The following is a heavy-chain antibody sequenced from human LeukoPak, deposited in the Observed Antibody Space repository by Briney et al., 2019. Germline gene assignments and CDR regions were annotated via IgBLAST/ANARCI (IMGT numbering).Heavy chain of an antibody. CDR2: INAGNGNT. V-gene: IGHV1-3*01. Sequence: GASVKVSCKASGYTFTSYAMHWVRQAPGQRLEWMGWINAGNGNTKYSQKFQGRVTITRDRSASTAYMELSSLRSEDTAVYYCARVPTMVRGPDYYYGMDVWGQGTTVTVSS. CDR1: GYTFTSYA. J-gene: IGHJ6*02. CDR3: ARVPTMVRGPDYYYGMDV. D-gene: IGHD3-10*01.